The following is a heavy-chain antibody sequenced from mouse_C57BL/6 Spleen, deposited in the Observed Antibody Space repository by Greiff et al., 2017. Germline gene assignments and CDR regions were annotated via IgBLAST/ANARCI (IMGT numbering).Heavy chain of an antibody. CDR3: ASDWDEGVYAMDY. D-gene: IGHD4-1*01. Sequence: EVHLVESGGGLVKPGGSLKLSCAASGFTFSDYGMHWVRQAPEKGLEWVAYISSGSSTIYYADPVKGRFTISRDNAKNTLFLQMTSLRSEDTAMYYCASDWDEGVYAMDYWGQGTSVTVSS. V-gene: IGHV5-17*01. CDR1: GFTFSDYG. CDR2: ISSGSSTI. J-gene: IGHJ4*01.